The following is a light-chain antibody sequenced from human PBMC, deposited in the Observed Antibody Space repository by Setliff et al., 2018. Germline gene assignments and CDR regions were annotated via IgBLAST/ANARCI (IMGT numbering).Light chain of an antibody. Sequence: QSVLTQPASVSGSPGQSITISCTGTSSDVGGYNSVSWYQQHPGKAPKLMIYDVSNRPSGVSNRFSGSKSGNTASLTISGLQAEGEADYYCSSYTSSSIFYVFGTGTKVTVL. J-gene: IGLJ1*01. CDR3: SSYTSSSIFYV. CDR2: DVS. V-gene: IGLV2-14*03. CDR1: SSDVGGYNS.